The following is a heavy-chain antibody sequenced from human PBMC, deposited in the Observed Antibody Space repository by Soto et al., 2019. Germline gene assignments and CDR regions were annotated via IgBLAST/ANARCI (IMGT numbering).Heavy chain of an antibody. CDR1: GFTFSSYS. J-gene: IGHJ5*02. CDR2: ISSSSSYI. CDR3: ARREYSSSSRWFDP. Sequence: PGGAVRRSCAASGFTFSSYSMNWVRQAPGKGLEWVSSISSSSSYIYYADSVKGRFTISRDNAKNSLYLQMNSLRAKDTAVYYCARREYSSSSRWFDPWGQGTLVTVSS. D-gene: IGHD6-6*01. V-gene: IGHV3-21*01.